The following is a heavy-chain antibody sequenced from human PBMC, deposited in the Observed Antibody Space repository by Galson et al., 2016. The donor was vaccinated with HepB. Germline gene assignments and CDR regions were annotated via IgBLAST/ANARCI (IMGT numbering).Heavy chain of an antibody. CDR3: ARAPTMITFGGLIVGDLDY. J-gene: IGHJ4*02. Sequence: SLRLSCAASGYAFRNYIMNWVRQSPGKGLEWVTSISSSGRSIYYADSVKGRFPISRDNTKNSLYLQMNSLRADDTAVYYCARAPTMITFGGLIVGDLDYWGQGTLVTVSS. V-gene: IGHV3-21*01. CDR2: ISSSGRSI. CDR1: GYAFRNYI. D-gene: IGHD3-16*02.